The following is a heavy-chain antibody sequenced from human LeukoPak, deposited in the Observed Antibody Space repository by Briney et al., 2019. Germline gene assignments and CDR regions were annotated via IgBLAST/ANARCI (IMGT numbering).Heavy chain of an antibody. CDR2: MNPNSGNT. V-gene: IGHV1-8*03. J-gene: IGHJ3*02. CDR3: AREYIPLDPNAFDI. Sequence: GASVKVSCKASGYTFTSYDINWVRQATGQGLEWMGWMNPNSGNTGYAQKFQGRVTITRNTSISTAYMELSSLRSEDTAVYYCAREYIPLDPNAFDIWGQGTMVTVSS. D-gene: IGHD1-1*01. CDR1: GYTFTSYD.